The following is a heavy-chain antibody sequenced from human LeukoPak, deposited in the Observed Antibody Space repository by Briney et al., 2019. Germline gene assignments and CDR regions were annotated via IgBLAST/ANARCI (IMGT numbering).Heavy chain of an antibody. D-gene: IGHD3-3*01. CDR3: ARGVRYYDFWSGYYNPQDAFDI. J-gene: IGHJ3*02. CDR2: INTGNGDT. V-gene: IGHV1-3*04. Sequence: ASVKVSCKASGYTFTTYAILWVRQAPGQRLEWLGWINTGNGDTRYSQTFQGRVTITRDTSASTAYMELSSLRSEDTAVYYCARGVRYYDFWSGYYNPQDAFDIWGQGTMVTVSS. CDR1: GYTFTTYA.